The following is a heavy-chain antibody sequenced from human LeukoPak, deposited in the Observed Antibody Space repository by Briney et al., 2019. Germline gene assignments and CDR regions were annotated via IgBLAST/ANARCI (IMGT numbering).Heavy chain of an antibody. J-gene: IGHJ4*02. CDR2: IYWDDDK. D-gene: IGHD1-14*01. V-gene: IGHV2-5*02. Sequence: SGPTLVNHIETLTLTCTFSGFSLSTSAVGVGWIRQPPGKALEWLALIYWDDDKRYIPSLKSRLTITKVSSTNQVVLAMTNMDPVDTGTYYCAHRRGGYNWNHGDFDYWGQGTLVTVSS. CDR1: GFSLSTSAVG. CDR3: AHRRGGYNWNHGDFDY.